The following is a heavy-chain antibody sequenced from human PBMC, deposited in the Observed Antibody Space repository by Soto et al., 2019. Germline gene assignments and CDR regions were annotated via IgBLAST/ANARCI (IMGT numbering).Heavy chain of an antibody. J-gene: IGHJ6*02. D-gene: IGHD3-10*01. CDR3: ARAAKGAYYYGSGSRTPDYCYGMDV. Sequence: PSETLSLTSTVSRGSISSGDYYCSWIRQPPGKGLEWIGYIYYSGSTYYNPSLKSRVTISVDTSKNQFSLKLSSVAAADTAVYYCARAAKGAYYYGSGSRTPDYCYGMDVWGQGTTVTVS. CDR1: RGSISSGDYY. CDR2: IYYSGST. V-gene: IGHV4-30-4*02.